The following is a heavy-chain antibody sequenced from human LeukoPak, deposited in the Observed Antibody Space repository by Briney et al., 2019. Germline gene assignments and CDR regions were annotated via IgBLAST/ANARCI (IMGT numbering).Heavy chain of an antibody. J-gene: IGHJ4*02. CDR2: ISGSGGST. CDR3: AKGINIYDYIWGSYRPTMGYFDY. Sequence: TGGSLRLSCAASGFTFSSYAMSWVRQAPGKGLEWVSAISGSGGSTYCADSVKGRFTISRDNSKNTLYLQMNSLRAEDTAVYYCAKGINIYDYIWGSYRPTMGYFDYWGQGTLVTVSS. V-gene: IGHV3-23*01. D-gene: IGHD3-16*02. CDR1: GFTFSSYA.